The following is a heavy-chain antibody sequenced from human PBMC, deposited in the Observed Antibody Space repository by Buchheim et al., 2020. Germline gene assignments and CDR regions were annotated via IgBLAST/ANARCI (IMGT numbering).Heavy chain of an antibody. V-gene: IGHV3-21*01. CDR1: GFTFSSSG. J-gene: IGHJ6*02. CDR3: ARDYRLYGMDV. Sequence: EVQLVESGGGLVKPGGSLRLSCAASGFTFSSSGMNWVRQAPGKGLEWVSSITGSSTYIYYADPVKGRFTISRDNAKNSLYLQMNSLRVEDTAVYYCARDYRLYGMDVWGQGTT. CDR2: ITGSSTYI. D-gene: IGHD3-16*02.